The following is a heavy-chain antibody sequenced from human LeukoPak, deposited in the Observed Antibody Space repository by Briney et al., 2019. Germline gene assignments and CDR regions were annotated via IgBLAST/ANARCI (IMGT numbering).Heavy chain of an antibody. CDR3: AKDLLPGSSGWPDAFDI. V-gene: IGHV3-23*01. CDR1: GFTFSSYG. J-gene: IGHJ3*02. D-gene: IGHD6-19*01. Sequence: PGGSLRLSCAASGFTFSSYGMHWVRQAPGKGLEWVSAISGSGGSTYYADSVKGRFTISRDNSKNTLYLQMNSLRAEDTAVYYCAKDLLPGSSGWPDAFDIWGQGTMVIVSS. CDR2: ISGSGGST.